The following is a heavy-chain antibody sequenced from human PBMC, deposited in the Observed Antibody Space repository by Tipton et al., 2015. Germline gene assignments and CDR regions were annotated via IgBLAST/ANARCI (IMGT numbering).Heavy chain of an antibody. V-gene: IGHV4-4*07. J-gene: IGHJ4*02. Sequence: TLSLTCTVSDGSISTFYWSWIRQPAGKGLQWIGRVNINESPNYNPSLKSRVTTSVDTSKNQFSLRLTSVTAEDTALYYCAREVWYNDSTGYDYWGQGTLVTVSS. D-gene: IGHD3-22*01. CDR3: AREVWYNDSTGYDY. CDR2: VNINESP. CDR1: DGSISTFY.